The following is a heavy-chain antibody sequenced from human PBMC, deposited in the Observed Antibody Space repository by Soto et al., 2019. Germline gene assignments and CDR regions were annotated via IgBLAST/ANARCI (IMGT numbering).Heavy chain of an antibody. D-gene: IGHD2-2*01. CDR1: GFMFNPYW. V-gene: IGHV3-74*01. CDR2: INGDGSGI. J-gene: IGHJ4*02. CDR3: VRDKRFMNAPTFDY. Sequence: GVLRLSCVASGFMFNPYWFHWVRQAPGKGLTWLSRINGDGSGINYADSVRGRFSVSRDNAMNTLYLQMNSLRAEDTALYYCVRDKRFMNAPTFDYWGQGIMVTVSS.